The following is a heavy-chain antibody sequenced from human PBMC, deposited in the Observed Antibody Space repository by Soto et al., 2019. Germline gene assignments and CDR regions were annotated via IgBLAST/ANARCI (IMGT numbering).Heavy chain of an antibody. D-gene: IGHD2-15*01. CDR1: GFTFRSSA. CDR3: ATGAYCSGGSCSDYYYYYYGMDL. J-gene: IGHJ6*02. Sequence: SVKVSCKTSGFTFRSSAVQWVRQARGQRLEWIGWLVVGTGNTNYAQKFQQRVTISSDRSTNTVSMELSSLTSEDTAVYYCATGAYCSGGSCSDYYYYYYGMDLWGQGTTVTVSS. CDR2: LVVGTGNT. V-gene: IGHV1-58*01.